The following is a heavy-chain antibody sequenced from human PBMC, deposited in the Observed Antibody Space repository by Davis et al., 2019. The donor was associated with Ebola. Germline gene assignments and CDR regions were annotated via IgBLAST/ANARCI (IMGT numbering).Heavy chain of an antibody. Sequence: MPSETLSLTCAVYGGSSSGYYWTWIRQPPGKGLEWIGEINHSGSTNYNPSLKSRLIISIDTSKNQFSLQLNSVTDADTAVYYCARGDLGGKQLVYWGQGTLVTVSS. CDR2: INHSGST. V-gene: IGHV4-34*01. D-gene: IGHD6-13*01. CDR3: ARGDLGGKQLVY. CDR1: GGSSSGYY. J-gene: IGHJ4*02.